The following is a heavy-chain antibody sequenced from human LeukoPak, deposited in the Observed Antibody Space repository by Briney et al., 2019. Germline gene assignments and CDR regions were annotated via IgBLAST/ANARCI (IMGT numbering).Heavy chain of an antibody. J-gene: IGHJ4*02. CDR3: RCITIFGVVIRSHTYFDY. V-gene: IGHV3-53*01. D-gene: IGHD3-3*01. Sequence: GGSLRLSCAASGFTASSNYMSWVRQAPGKGLEWVSVIYSGGSTYYADSVKGRSTISRDNSKNTLYLQMNSLRAEDTAVYYCRCITIFGVVIRSHTYFDYWGQGTLVTVSS. CDR1: GFTASSNY. CDR2: IYSGGST.